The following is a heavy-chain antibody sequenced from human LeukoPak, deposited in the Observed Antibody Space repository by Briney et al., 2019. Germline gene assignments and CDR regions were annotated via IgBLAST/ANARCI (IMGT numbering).Heavy chain of an antibody. J-gene: IGHJ6*03. CDR1: GFTFDDYA. V-gene: IGHV3-9*01. CDR3: ARDRVGATIWDYYYYYMDV. D-gene: IGHD1-26*01. Sequence: GGSLRLSCAASGFTFDDYAMHWVRQAPGKGLEWVSGISWNSGSIGYADSVKGRFTISRDNAKNSLYLQMNSLRAEDTALYYCARDRVGATIWDYYYYYMDVWGKGTTVTVSS. CDR2: ISWNSGSI.